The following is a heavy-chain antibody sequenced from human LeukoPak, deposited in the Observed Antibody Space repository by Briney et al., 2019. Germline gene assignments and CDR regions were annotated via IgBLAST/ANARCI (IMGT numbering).Heavy chain of an antibody. V-gene: IGHV5-51*01. CDR1: GYSFTSYW. J-gene: IGHJ4*02. CDR3: ARHAGSGSYYNAVDY. D-gene: IGHD3-10*01. Sequence: GESLKISCKGSGYSFTSYWIGWVRQMPGKGLEWMGIIYPGDSDTRYSPSFQGQVTISVDKSISTAYLQWSSLKASDTAMYYCARHAGSGSYYNAVDYWGQGTLVTVSS. CDR2: IYPGDSDT.